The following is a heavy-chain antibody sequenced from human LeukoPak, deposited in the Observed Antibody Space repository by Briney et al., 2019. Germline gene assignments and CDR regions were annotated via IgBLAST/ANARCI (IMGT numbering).Heavy chain of an antibody. Sequence: GGSLRLSSAASGFSFSNYGMNWVRQAPGKGLEWVSSISSSGSYIYYADSVKGRFTISRDNAKNSLYLQMNSLRAEDTAVYYCARVMAAAGTFYFDYWGQGTLVTVSS. CDR2: ISSSGSYI. J-gene: IGHJ4*02. V-gene: IGHV3-21*01. CDR3: ARVMAAAGTFYFDY. CDR1: GFSFSNYG. D-gene: IGHD6-13*01.